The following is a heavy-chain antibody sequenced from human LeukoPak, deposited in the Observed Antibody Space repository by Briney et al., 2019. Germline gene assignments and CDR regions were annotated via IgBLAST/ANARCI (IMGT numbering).Heavy chain of an antibody. CDR1: GGSISSYY. CDR3: AGNWNDDWSTHDY. V-gene: IGHV4-59*01. D-gene: IGHD1-1*01. Sequence: SETLSLTCTVSGGSISSYYRSWIRQPPGRGLEWIGYIYYSGSTNYNPSLKSRVTISVDTSKNQFSLKLSSVTAADTAVYYCAGNWNDDWSTHDYWGQGTLVTVSS. J-gene: IGHJ4*02. CDR2: IYYSGST.